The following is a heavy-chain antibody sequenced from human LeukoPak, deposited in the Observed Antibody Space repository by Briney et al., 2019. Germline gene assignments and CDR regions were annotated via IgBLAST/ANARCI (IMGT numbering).Heavy chain of an antibody. J-gene: IGHJ4*02. Sequence: PGGSLRLSCVGSGFIFRSYAVTWVRQAPGKGLDWVSSITANGDTTYYADSVKGRFTISRDNSKNTLYLQMSSLRAKDTAVYYCATFGVIVRNNYFDYWGQGALVAVSS. CDR1: GFIFRSYA. D-gene: IGHD3-3*01. CDR3: ATFGVIVRNNYFDY. V-gene: IGHV3-23*01. CDR2: ITANGDTT.